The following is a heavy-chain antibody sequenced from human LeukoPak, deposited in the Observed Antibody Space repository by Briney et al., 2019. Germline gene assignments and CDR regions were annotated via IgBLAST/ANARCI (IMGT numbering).Heavy chain of an antibody. CDR3: ARDQQLDSEYFQH. Sequence: ASVKVSCKASGYTFTGYYMHWVRQAPGQGLEWMGWINPYSGGTNYAQKFQGRVTMTRDTSISTAHLELSRLRSDDTAVYYCARDQQLDSEYFQHWGQGTLVTVSS. V-gene: IGHV1-2*02. CDR2: INPYSGGT. J-gene: IGHJ1*01. D-gene: IGHD6-13*01. CDR1: GYTFTGYY.